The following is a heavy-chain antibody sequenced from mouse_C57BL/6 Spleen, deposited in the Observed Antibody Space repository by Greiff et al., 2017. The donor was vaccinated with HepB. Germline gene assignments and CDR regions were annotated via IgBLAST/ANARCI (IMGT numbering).Heavy chain of an antibody. Sequence: QVQLQQPGAELVRPGTSVKLSCKASGYTFTSYWMHWVKQRPGQGLEWIGVIDPSDSYTNYNQKFKGKATLTVDTSSSTAYMQLSSLTSEDSAVYYCARKPFITTVVAKDWYFDVWGTGTTVTVSS. J-gene: IGHJ1*03. D-gene: IGHD1-1*01. CDR2: IDPSDSYT. CDR1: GYTFTSYW. V-gene: IGHV1-59*01. CDR3: ARKPFITTVVAKDWYFDV.